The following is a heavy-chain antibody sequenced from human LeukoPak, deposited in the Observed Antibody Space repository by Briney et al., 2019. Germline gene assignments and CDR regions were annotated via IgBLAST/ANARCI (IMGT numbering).Heavy chain of an antibody. Sequence: SETLSLTCAVYGGSFSGYYWSWIRQPPGKGLEWIGEINHSGSTNYNPSLKSRVTISVDTSKNQFSLKLSSVTAADTAVYHCARRNIVVVVAATPTIQPPDAFDIWGQGTMVTVSS. D-gene: IGHD2-15*01. CDR1: GGSFSGYY. V-gene: IGHV4-34*01. J-gene: IGHJ3*02. CDR3: ARRNIVVVVAATPTIQPPDAFDI. CDR2: INHSGST.